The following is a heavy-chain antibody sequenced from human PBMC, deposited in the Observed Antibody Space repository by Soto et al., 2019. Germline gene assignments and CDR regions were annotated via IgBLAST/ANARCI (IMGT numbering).Heavy chain of an antibody. D-gene: IGHD6-13*01. CDR2: ISGSGGST. J-gene: IGHJ5*02. Sequence: GGSLILSCAASGFTFSSYAMSWVRQAPGKGLEWVSAISGSGGSTYYADSVKGRFTISRDNSKNTLYLQMNSLRAEDTAVYYCAARTDYRIAAAVAYNWFDPWGQGTLVTVSS. V-gene: IGHV3-23*01. CDR1: GFTFSSYA. CDR3: AARTDYRIAAAVAYNWFDP.